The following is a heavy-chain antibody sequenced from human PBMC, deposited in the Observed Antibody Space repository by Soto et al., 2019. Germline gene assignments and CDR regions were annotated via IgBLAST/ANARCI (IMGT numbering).Heavy chain of an antibody. Sequence: QVHLVQSGAEVKKPGASVKVSCKGSGYGFTTYGITWVRQAPGQGLEWMAWISAHNGNTNYAQKLQGRVTVTRDTSTSTAYMERTSQRSDDTAGYYCARGRYGDYWGQGALVTVSS. CDR1: GYGFTTYG. J-gene: IGHJ4*02. V-gene: IGHV1-18*01. CDR2: ISAHNGNT. D-gene: IGHD1-1*01. CDR3: ARGRYGDY.